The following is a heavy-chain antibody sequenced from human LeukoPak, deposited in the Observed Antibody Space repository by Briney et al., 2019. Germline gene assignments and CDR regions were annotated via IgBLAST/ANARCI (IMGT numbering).Heavy chain of an antibody. Sequence: PSETLSLTCAVYGGSFSGYYWSWIRQPPGKGLEWIGEINHSGSTNYNPSLKSRVTISVDTSKNQFSLKLSSVTAADTAVYYCASIVVPAASNWSDPWGQGTLVTVSS. CDR1: GGSFSGYY. V-gene: IGHV4-34*01. D-gene: IGHD2-2*01. J-gene: IGHJ5*02. CDR2: INHSGST. CDR3: ASIVVPAASNWSDP.